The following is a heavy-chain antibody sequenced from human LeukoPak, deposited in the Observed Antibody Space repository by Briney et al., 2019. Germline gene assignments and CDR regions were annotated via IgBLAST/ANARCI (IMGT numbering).Heavy chain of an antibody. Sequence: GGSLRLSCSASGFTFSSYAMHWVRQAPGKGLEYVSAISSNGGSTYYADSVKGRFTISRDNSKNTLYLHMNSLIPEDTAVYFCAKDWKFYYVSGSFFPDNWGQGTLVTVSS. CDR2: ISSNGGST. J-gene: IGHJ4*02. D-gene: IGHD3-10*01. CDR1: GFTFSSYA. V-gene: IGHV3-64*04. CDR3: AKDWKFYYVSGSFFPDN.